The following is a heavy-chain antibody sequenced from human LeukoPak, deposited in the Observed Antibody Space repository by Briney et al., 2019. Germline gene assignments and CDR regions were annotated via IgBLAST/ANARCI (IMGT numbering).Heavy chain of an antibody. CDR1: GYSISSGYY. D-gene: IGHD3-22*01. CDR3: ARVPEYYYDSSGGYLTDNWFDP. J-gene: IGHJ5*02. V-gene: IGHV4-38-2*02. Sequence: PSETLSLTCTVSGYSISSGYYWGWIRQPPGKGLEWIGSIYHSGSTYYNPSLKSRVTISVDTSKNQFSLKLSSVTAADTAVYYCARVPEYYYDSSGGYLTDNWFDPWGQGTLVTVSS. CDR2: IYHSGST.